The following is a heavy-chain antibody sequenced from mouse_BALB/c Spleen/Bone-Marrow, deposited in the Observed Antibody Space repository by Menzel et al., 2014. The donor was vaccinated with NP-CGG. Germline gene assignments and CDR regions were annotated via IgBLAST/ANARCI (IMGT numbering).Heavy chain of an antibody. V-gene: IGHV1-67*01. CDR2: ISTYSANT. J-gene: IGHJ4*01. CDR3: ARDISGYVRAMDY. D-gene: IGHD3-2*01. CDR1: GYTFTDYA. Sequence: LQESGPELVSPGVSVKISCKAFGYTFTDYAIHWVKQSHSKSLEWIGIISTYSANTNYNQKFKGKATMTVDKSSSTAYMELARLTFEDSAIYFCARDISGYVRAMDYWGQGTSVTVSS.